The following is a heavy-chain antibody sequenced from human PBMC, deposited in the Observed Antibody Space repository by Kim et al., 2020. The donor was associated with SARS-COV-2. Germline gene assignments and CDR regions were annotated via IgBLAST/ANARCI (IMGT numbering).Heavy chain of an antibody. Sequence: GGSLRLSCAASGFTFSSYSMNWVRQAPGKGLEWVSSISSSSSYIYYADSVKGRFTISRDNAKNSLYLQMNSLRAEDTAVYYCARVWEGYYDILTGYYPYYFDYLRQGTLVTVSS. CDR2: ISSSSSYI. D-gene: IGHD3-9*01. V-gene: IGHV3-21*01. J-gene: IGHJ4*01. CDR1: GFTFSSYS. CDR3: ARVWEGYYDILTGYYPYYFDY.